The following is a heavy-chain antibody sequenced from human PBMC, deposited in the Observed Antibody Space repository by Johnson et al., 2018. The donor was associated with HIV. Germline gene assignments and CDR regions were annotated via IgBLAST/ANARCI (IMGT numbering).Heavy chain of an antibody. CDR3: TTDPYGGRRDAFEI. Sequence: VQLVESGGGLVQPGGSLILSCAVSRFTFSSHCMTWVRQAPGKGLEWISDISSDGSTIDYADSVKGRFTISRDNGNNSLYLQMNSLRAEDAAVYYCTTDPYGGRRDAFEIWGQGTMVTVSS. CDR2: ISSDGSTI. CDR1: RFTFSSHC. J-gene: IGHJ3*02. V-gene: IGHV3-48*04. D-gene: IGHD1-26*01.